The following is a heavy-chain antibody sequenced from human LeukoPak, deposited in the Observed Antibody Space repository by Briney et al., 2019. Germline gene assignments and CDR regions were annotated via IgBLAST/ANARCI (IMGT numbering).Heavy chain of an antibody. J-gene: IGHJ5*02. CDR2: IYYSGST. CDR1: GGSISSYY. Sequence: SETLSLTCTVSGGSISSYYWSWIRQPPGKGLEWIGYIYYSGSTNYNPSLKSRVTISVDTSKNQFSLKLSSVTAADTAVYYCARVSGAGPSGWFDPWGQGTLVTVSS. V-gene: IGHV4-59*01. CDR3: ARVSGAGPSGWFDP. D-gene: IGHD3-10*01.